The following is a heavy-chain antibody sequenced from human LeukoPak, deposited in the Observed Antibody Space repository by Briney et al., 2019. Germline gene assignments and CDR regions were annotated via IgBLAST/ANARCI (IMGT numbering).Heavy chain of an antibody. CDR2: ISGSGGST. Sequence: GGSLRLSCEASGFTFSSYAMSWVRQAPGKGLEWVSAISGSGGSTYYADSVKGRFTISRDNSKNTLYLQMNSLRAEDTAVYYCAKAGLYYYDSSGYFDYWGQGTLVTVSS. J-gene: IGHJ4*02. D-gene: IGHD3-22*01. CDR3: AKAGLYYYDSSGYFDY. CDR1: GFTFSSYA. V-gene: IGHV3-23*01.